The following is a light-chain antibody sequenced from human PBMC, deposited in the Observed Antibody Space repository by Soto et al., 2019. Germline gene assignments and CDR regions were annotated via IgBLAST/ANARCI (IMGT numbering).Light chain of an antibody. CDR1: QSVSSSY. CDR2: GAS. CDR3: QQYGSSPLT. J-gene: IGKJ4*01. V-gene: IGKV3-20*01. Sequence: EIVLTQSPGTLSLSPGERATLSCRASQSVSSSYLAWYQQKPGQAPRLLIYGASSRATGIPDRFSGSGSGTDFTLTISSLEPEDFAVYYCQQYGSSPLTFGGGPKVDIK.